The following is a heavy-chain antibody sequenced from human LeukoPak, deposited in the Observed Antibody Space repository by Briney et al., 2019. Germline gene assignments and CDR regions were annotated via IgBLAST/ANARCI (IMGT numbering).Heavy chain of an antibody. CDR2: IAGSDGFT. V-gene: IGHV3-23*01. CDR3: VSFYEAY. J-gene: IGHJ4*02. D-gene: IGHD2/OR15-2a*01. CDR1: GFPFSSYA. Sequence: GGSLRLTCAASGFPFSSYAMNWVRQAPGKGLEWVSVIAGSDGFTQYADSVKGRFTISRDNSKNTVYLQMNNLRAEDTAVYYCVSFYEAYWGRGTLVTVSS.